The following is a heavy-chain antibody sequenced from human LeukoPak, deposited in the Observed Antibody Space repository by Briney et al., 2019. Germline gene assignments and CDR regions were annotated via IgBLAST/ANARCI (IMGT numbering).Heavy chain of an antibody. D-gene: IGHD3-9*01. CDR3: ARASILTGYSNHFDY. V-gene: IGHV1-58*01. J-gene: IGHJ4*02. Sequence: ASVKVSCKASGFTFTSSAVQWVRQARGQRLEWIGWIVVGSGNTNYAQKFQERVTITRDMSTSTAYMELSSLRSEDTAVYYCARASILTGYSNHFDYWGQGTLVTVSS. CDR2: IVVGSGNT. CDR1: GFTFTSSA.